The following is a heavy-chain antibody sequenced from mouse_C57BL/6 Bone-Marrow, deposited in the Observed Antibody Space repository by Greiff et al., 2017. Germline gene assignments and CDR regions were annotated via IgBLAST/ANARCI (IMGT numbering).Heavy chain of an antibody. V-gene: IGHV1-80*01. CDR2: IYPGDGDT. CDR3: ARDELLLRWGAMDY. CDR1: GYAFSSYW. J-gene: IGHJ4*01. Sequence: VQLQESGAELVKPGASVKISCKASGYAFSSYWMNWVKQRPGKGLEWIGQIYPGDGDTNYNGKFKGKATLTADKSSSTAYMQLSSLTSEDSAVYFCARDELLLRWGAMDYWVQGTSATVSS. D-gene: IGHD1-1*01.